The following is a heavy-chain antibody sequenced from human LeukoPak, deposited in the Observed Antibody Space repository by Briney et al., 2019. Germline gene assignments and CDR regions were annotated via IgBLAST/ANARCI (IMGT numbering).Heavy chain of an antibody. CDR1: GFTFSSYE. V-gene: IGHV3-48*03. CDR2: INPSGARI. Sequence: GGSLRLSCAASGFTFSSYELIWVRQAPGRGLEWVSYINPSGARIYYADSVKGRFTISRDNAKNSLYLQMNSLRVEDTGVYYCSREGSDGYNFDYWGQGTLVTVSS. CDR3: SREGSDGYNFDY. D-gene: IGHD5-24*01. J-gene: IGHJ4*02.